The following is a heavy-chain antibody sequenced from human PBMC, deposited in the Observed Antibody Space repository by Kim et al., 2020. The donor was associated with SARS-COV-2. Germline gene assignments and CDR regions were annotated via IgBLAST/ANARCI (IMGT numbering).Heavy chain of an antibody. V-gene: IGHV4-34*01. CDR3: ARAPRYYDSSGYYRKFDY. Sequence: SETLSLTCAVYGGSFSGYYWSWIRQPPGKGLEWIGEINHSGSTNYNPSLKSRVTILVDTSKNQFSLKLSSVTAADTAVYYCARAPRYYDSSGYYRKFDYWGQGTLVTVSS. D-gene: IGHD3-22*01. CDR1: GGSFSGYY. J-gene: IGHJ4*02. CDR2: INHSGST.